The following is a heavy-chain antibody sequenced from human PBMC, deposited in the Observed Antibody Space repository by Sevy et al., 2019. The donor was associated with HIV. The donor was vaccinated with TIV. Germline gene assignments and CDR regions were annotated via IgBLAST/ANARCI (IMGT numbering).Heavy chain of an antibody. CDR1: GFTFSSYE. CDR3: ARDRVVPAAMLDGMDV. J-gene: IGHJ6*02. CDR2: ISSSGSTI. Sequence: GGSLRLSCAASGFTFSSYEMNWVRQAPGKGLEWVSYISSSGSTIYYADSVKGRFTISRDNAKNSLYLQMNSLRAEDTAVYYCARDRVVPAAMLDGMDVWGQGTTVTVSS. D-gene: IGHD2-2*01. V-gene: IGHV3-48*03.